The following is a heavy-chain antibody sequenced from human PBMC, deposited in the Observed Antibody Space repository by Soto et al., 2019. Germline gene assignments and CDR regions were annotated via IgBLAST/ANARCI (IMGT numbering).Heavy chain of an antibody. D-gene: IGHD2-15*01. CDR3: ARGSVVVAARGSGFSYYYYMDV. J-gene: IGHJ6*03. CDR2: ISAYNGNT. Sequence: ASVKVSCKASGGTFSSYAISWVRQAPGQGLEWMGWISAYNGNTNYAQKLQGRVTMTTDTSTSTAYMELRSLRSDDTAVYYCARGSVVVAARGSGFSYYYYMDVWGKGTTVTVSS. CDR1: GGTFSSYA. V-gene: IGHV1-18*01.